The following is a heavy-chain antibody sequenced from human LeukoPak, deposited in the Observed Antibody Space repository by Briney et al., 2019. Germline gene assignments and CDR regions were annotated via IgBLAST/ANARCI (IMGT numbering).Heavy chain of an antibody. CDR3: ARDLPVARPNDYGDY. D-gene: IGHD3-16*01. CDR1: GYSISSGYY. Sequence: PSETLSLTCTVSGYSISSGYYWGWIRQPPGKGLEWIGSIYHSGSTYYNPSLKSRVTISVDTSKNQFSLKLSSVTAADTAVYYCARDLPVARPNDYGDYWGQGTLVTVSS. J-gene: IGHJ4*02. V-gene: IGHV4-38-2*02. CDR2: IYHSGST.